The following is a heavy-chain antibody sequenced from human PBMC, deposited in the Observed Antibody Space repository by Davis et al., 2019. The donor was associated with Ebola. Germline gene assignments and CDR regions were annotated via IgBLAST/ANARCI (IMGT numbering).Heavy chain of an antibody. CDR1: GFTFSSYW. CDR2: TRNKANSYTT. Sequence: GGSLRLSCAASGFTFSSYWMHWVRQAPGKGLEWVGRTRNKANSYTTEYAASVKGRFTISRDDSKNSLYLQMNSLKTEDTAVYYCARVSDYGMDVWGQGTTVTVSS. V-gene: IGHV3-72*01. CDR3: ARVSDYGMDV. J-gene: IGHJ6*02.